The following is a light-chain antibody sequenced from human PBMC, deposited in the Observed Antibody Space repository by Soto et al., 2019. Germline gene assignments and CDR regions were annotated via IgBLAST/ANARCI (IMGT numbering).Light chain of an antibody. CDR3: SSYTSGNTVV. V-gene: IGLV2-14*01. Sequence: QSALTQPASVSGSPGQSITISCTGTSSDVGGYDFVSWYQQHPGKAPKLMIYEVTYRPSGVSDRFSGSKSGNTASLTISGLQDEDEADYYCSSYTSGNTVVFGGGTKLTVL. CDR2: EVT. J-gene: IGLJ2*01. CDR1: SSDVGGYDF.